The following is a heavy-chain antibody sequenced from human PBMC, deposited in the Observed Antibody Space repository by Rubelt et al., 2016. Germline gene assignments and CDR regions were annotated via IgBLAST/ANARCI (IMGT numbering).Heavy chain of an antibody. J-gene: IGHJ4*02. CDR3: WGGSGELLNPYYFDY. Sequence: IYYSGSTYYNPSLKSRVTISVDTSKNQFSLKLSSVTAADTAVYYCWGGSGELLNPYYFDYWGQGTLVTVSS. V-gene: IGHV4-39*01. D-gene: IGHD3-10*01. CDR2: IYYSGST.